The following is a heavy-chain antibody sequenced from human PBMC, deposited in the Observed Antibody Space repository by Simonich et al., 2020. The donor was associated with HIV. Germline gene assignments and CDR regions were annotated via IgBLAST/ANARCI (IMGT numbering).Heavy chain of an antibody. CDR1: GGSFSGYY. CDR2: INHSGIT. CDR3: ARRDRELILYFDY. D-gene: IGHD3-3*01. V-gene: IGHV4-34*01. Sequence: QVQLQQWGAGLLKPSETLSLTCAVYGGSFSGYYWTWIRQPPGKGQEWIGKINHSGITNYKSSLNSRATISVDKSKNQFSLKLSSVTAADTAIYYCARRDRELILYFDYWGQGNLVTVSS. J-gene: IGHJ4*02.